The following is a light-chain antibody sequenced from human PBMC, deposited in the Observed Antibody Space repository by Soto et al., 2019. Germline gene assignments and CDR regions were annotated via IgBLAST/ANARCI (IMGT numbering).Light chain of an antibody. J-gene: IGKJ4*01. CDR3: QLYGISLT. V-gene: IGKV3-20*01. CDR1: QTVTSSS. CDR2: GAS. Sequence: PPWPTRATVRLACMASQTVTSSSLTWCQQKPGQAPRLLIYGASSRATGVPDRFGGSGSVTDFTLTISRLEPEDCAVYYSQLYGISLTFGRGTKVDIK.